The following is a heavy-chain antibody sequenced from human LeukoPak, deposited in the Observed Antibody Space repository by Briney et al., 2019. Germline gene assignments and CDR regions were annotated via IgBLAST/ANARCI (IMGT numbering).Heavy chain of an antibody. CDR2: INYSGST. Sequence: SETLSLTCAVYGGSFSGYYWRWIRQPPGKGLEWIGEINYSGSTNYNPSLKSRVTISVDTSKSQFSLKLSSVTAADTAVYYCARDSLLLWFGELSAAFDPWGQGTLVTVSS. CDR1: GGSFSGYY. D-gene: IGHD3-10*01. V-gene: IGHV4-34*01. J-gene: IGHJ5*02. CDR3: ARDSLLLWFGELSAAFDP.